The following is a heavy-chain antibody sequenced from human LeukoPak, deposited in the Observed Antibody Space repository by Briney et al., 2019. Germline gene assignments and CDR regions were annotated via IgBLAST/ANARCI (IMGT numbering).Heavy chain of an antibody. CDR2: IYHSGST. J-gene: IGHJ5*02. Sequence: SETLSLTCTVSGGSISSSSDYWGWIRQPPGKGLEWIGSIYHSGSTYYNPSLKSRVTISVDTSKNQFSLKLSSVTAADTAVYYCARGIAVAGSNWFDPWGQGTLVTVSS. V-gene: IGHV4-39*07. CDR3: ARGIAVAGSNWFDP. D-gene: IGHD6-19*01. CDR1: GGSISSSSDY.